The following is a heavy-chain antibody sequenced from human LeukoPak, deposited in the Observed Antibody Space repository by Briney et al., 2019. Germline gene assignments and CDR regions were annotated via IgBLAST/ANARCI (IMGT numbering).Heavy chain of an antibody. V-gene: IGHV3-66*02. CDR3: ARDYGDYYYYYYMDV. CDR1: EFTVSRTY. CDR2: IYSGGST. Sequence: GGSLGPPGPPPEFTVSRTYMGGSAQPPGKGLGGVPVIYSGGSTYYADSVKGRFTISRDNSKNTLYLQMNSLRAEDTAVYYCARDYGDYYYYYYMDVWGKGTTVTVSS. J-gene: IGHJ6*03. D-gene: IGHD4-17*01.